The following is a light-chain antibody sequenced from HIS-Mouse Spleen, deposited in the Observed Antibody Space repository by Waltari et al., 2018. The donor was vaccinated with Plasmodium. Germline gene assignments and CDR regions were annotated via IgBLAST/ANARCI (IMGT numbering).Light chain of an antibody. J-gene: IGKJ1*01. CDR2: AAS. Sequence: DIQMTQSPSSLSASVGDRVTITCRASQSISSYLNWYQQKPGKAPKLLIYAASGLQSGFPSRFSGSGSGTDFTFTISSLQPEDFATYYCQQSYSTWTFGQGTKVEIK. CDR3: QQSYSTWT. V-gene: IGKV1-39*01. CDR1: QSISSY.